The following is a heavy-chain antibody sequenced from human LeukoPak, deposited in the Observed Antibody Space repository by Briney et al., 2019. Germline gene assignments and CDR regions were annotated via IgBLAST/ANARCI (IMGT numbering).Heavy chain of an antibody. Sequence: GGSLRLSCAASGFTFSIYTMNWVRQAPGKGLEWVAYISSTSVSIDYADSVKGRFSISRDNAKNLLYLQINSLGAEDTAVYYCARRQLGPRLWDAFDVWGQGTVVTVSS. CDR1: GFTFSIYT. CDR2: ISSTSVSI. CDR3: ARRQLGPRLWDAFDV. D-gene: IGHD7-27*01. J-gene: IGHJ3*01. V-gene: IGHV3-48*04.